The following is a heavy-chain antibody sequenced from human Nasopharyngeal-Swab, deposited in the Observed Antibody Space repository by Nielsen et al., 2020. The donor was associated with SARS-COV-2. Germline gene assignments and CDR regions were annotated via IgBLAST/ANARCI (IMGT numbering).Heavy chain of an antibody. CDR2: INHSGST. D-gene: IGHD2-15*01. J-gene: IGHJ4*02. V-gene: IGHV4-34*01. Sequence: WIRQPPGKGLEWIGEINHSGSTNYNPSLKSRVTISVDTSKNQFSLKLSSVTAADTAVYYCARIYCSGGSCYSGIDYWGQGTLVTVSP. CDR3: ARIYCSGGSCYSGIDY.